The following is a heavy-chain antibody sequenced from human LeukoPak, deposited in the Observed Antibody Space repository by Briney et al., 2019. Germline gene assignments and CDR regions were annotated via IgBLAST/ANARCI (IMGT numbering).Heavy chain of an antibody. CDR1: GGTFSSYA. D-gene: IGHD3-3*01. Sequence: SVKVSCKASGGTFSSYAISWVRQAPGQGLEWMGGIIPIFGTANYAQKFQGRVTMTRDTPTSTVYMELSRLRSEDTAVYYCARGDHVRIYAESAFDIWGQGTKVTVSS. V-gene: IGHV1-69*05. J-gene: IGHJ3*02. CDR2: IIPIFGTA. CDR3: ARGDHVRIYAESAFDI.